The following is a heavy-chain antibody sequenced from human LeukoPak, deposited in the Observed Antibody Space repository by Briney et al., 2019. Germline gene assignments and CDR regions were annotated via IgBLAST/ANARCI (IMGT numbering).Heavy chain of an antibody. Sequence: GGSLRLSCAASGFSFSDYSMNWVRQAPGKGLEWVSFISSYSTYIYYADSLKGRFTISRDNAKNSLYLQMNSLRADDTAVYYCARDSFAGYDSSGYSSYDYWGQGTLVTVSS. J-gene: IGHJ4*02. V-gene: IGHV3-21*01. CDR2: ISSYSTYI. CDR3: ARDSFAGYDSSGYSSYDY. D-gene: IGHD3-22*01. CDR1: GFSFSDYS.